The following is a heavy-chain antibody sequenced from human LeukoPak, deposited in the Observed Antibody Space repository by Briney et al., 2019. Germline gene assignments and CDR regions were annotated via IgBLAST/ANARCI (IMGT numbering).Heavy chain of an antibody. V-gene: IGHV3-53*01. CDR2: IYSGGST. D-gene: IGHD6-6*01. Sequence: GGSLRLSCAASGFTVSSNYMSWVRQAPGKGLEWASVIYSGGSTYYADSVKGRFTISRDNSKNTLYLQMNSLRAEDTAVYYCASWSRIAARRYYYYGMDVWGQGTTVTVSS. J-gene: IGHJ6*02. CDR3: ASWSRIAARRYYYYGMDV. CDR1: GFTVSSNY.